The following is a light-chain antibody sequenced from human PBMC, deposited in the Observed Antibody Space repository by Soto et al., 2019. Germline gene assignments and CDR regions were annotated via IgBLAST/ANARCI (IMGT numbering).Light chain of an antibody. J-gene: IGKJ1*01. V-gene: IGKV3-15*01. CDR1: RRVSSY. Sequence: ETVFTQSPATLSLSPGDRATLSCRASRRVSSYLAWYQQKPGQAPRLLIHGASTRATGFPARFSGSGSGTDFTLTISSLQSEDFAVYYCQQYNNWPWTFGQGTKVDIK. CDR3: QQYNNWPWT. CDR2: GAS.